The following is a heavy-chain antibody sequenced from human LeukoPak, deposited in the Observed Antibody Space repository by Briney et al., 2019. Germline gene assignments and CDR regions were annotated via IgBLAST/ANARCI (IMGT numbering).Heavy chain of an antibody. CDR1: GGSVSGGSYY. Sequence: PSETLSLTCPVSGGSVSGGSYYWSWIRQPPGKGLEWIGYFYYTGSTNYNPSLKSRVTISVDTSKNQFSLRLSSVTAADTAVYYCASGQFLVSNDYWGQGILVTVSS. D-gene: IGHD5/OR15-5a*01. CDR2: FYYTGST. CDR3: ASGQFLVSNDY. V-gene: IGHV4-61*01. J-gene: IGHJ4*02.